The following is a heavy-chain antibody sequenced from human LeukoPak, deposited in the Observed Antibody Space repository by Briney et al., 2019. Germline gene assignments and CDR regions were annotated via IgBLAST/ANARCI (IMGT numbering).Heavy chain of an antibody. CDR2: AFHGGNS. D-gene: IGHD5-18*01. CDR3: ARQAEGSSSGPYFFDY. CDR1: VGSITTSRYY. V-gene: IGHV4-39*01. J-gene: IGHJ4*02. Sequence: PSETLSLTCTVSVGSITTSRYYWGWIRQPPGKVLEWIGSAFHGGNSYYNPSLKSRVTVSVDTANNQFSLRLTSVTAADTALYYCARQAEGSSSGPYFFDYWGQGTLVTVSS.